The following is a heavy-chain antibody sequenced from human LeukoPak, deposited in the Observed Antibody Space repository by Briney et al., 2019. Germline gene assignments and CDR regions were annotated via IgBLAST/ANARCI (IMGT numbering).Heavy chain of an antibody. CDR3: ARYRWELLY. CDR2: IKEDGSEK. Sequence: PGGSLRLSCAASGFTFSTYWMTWVRQAPGKGLEWMANIKEDGSEKYYVDSVKGRFTISRDNAKNSLYLQMNSLRAEDTAVYYCARYRWELLYWGQGTLVTVSS. D-gene: IGHD1-26*01. J-gene: IGHJ4*02. CDR1: GFTFSTYW. V-gene: IGHV3-7*04.